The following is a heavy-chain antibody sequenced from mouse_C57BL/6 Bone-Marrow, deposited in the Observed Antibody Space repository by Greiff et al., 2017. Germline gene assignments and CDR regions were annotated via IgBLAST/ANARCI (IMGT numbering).Heavy chain of an antibody. V-gene: IGHV1-81*01. CDR2: IYPRSGNT. CDR1: GYTFTSYG. Sequence: QVQLQQSGAELARPGASVKLSCKASGYTFTSYGISWVKQRTGQGLEWIGEIYPRSGNTYYNEKFKGKATLTAAKSSSTAYMELRSLKSEDSAVYFCAIYDYGMGSGFAYWGQGTLVTVSA. J-gene: IGHJ3*01. D-gene: IGHD1-1*01. CDR3: AIYDYGMGSGFAY.